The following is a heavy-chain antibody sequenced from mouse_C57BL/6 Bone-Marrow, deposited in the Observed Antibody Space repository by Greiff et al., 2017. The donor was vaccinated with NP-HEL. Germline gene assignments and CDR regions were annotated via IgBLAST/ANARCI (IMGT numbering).Heavy chain of an antibody. CDR2: IRNKANNHAT. V-gene: IGHV6-6*01. J-gene: IGHJ4*01. CDR3: TKAMDY. Sequence: SGGGLVQPGGSMKLSCAASGFTFSDAWMDWVRQSPEKGLEWVADIRNKANNHATYYAESVKGRFTISRDDSKSSVYLQMNSLRAEDTGIYYCTKAMDYWGQGTSVTVSS. CDR1: GFTFSDAW.